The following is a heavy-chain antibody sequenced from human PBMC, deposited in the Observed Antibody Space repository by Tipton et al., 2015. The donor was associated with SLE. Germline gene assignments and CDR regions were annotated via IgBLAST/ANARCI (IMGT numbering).Heavy chain of an antibody. Sequence: TLSLTCTVSRGSISSGDYYWSWIRQPPGKGLEWIGYIYYSGSTYYNPSLKSRVTISVDTSKNQFSLKLSSVTAADTAVYYCARDCKGPFAFDIWGQGTMVTVSS. V-gene: IGHV4-30-4*01. CDR1: RGSISSGDYY. CDR2: IYYSGST. J-gene: IGHJ3*02. CDR3: ARDCKGPFAFDI.